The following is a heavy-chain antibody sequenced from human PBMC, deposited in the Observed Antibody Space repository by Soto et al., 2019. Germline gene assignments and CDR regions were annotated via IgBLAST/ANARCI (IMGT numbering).Heavy chain of an antibody. CDR3: TTAPDY. CDR2: IKTDGGTT. CDR1: GFTFSNAW. J-gene: IGHJ4*02. Sequence: EVQLVESGGGLVKPGGSLRLSCAASGFTFSNAWMSWVRQAPGKGLEWVGRIKTDGGTTDYAAPVKGRFSMSRDDSKNTVYLQMNRLKTEDTAVYYCTTAPDYWGQGTLVTVSS. V-gene: IGHV3-15*01.